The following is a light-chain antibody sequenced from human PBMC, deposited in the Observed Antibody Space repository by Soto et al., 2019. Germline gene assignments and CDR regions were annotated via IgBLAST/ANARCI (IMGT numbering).Light chain of an antibody. J-gene: IGKJ4*01. V-gene: IGKV1-12*01. Sequence: DIPMTQSPSSVSASVGDRVTITCRASQGITSWLAWYQQKPGKAPKLLIYRAFNLQSGVPSRFSGSGSGTDFTLTISGLQPADFATYYCQQTTTFPLTFGGGTKVEIK. CDR2: RAF. CDR1: QGITSW. CDR3: QQTTTFPLT.